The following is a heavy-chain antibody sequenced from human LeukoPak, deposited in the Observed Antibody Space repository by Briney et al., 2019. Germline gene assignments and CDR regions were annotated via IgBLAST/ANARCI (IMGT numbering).Heavy chain of an antibody. CDR2: INPNSGGT. J-gene: IGHJ4*02. CDR1: GYTFTGYY. CDR3: ARGGVYCSGGSCYKFGDY. D-gene: IGHD2-15*01. V-gene: IGHV1-2*02. Sequence: ASVKVSCKASGYTFTGYYMHWVRQAPGQGLEWMGWINPNSGGTNYAQKFQGRVTITGNTSISTAYMELSSLRSEDTAVYYCARGGVYCSGGSCYKFGDYWGQGTLVTVSS.